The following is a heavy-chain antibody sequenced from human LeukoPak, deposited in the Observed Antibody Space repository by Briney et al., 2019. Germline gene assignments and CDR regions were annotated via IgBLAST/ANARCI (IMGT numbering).Heavy chain of an antibody. V-gene: IGHV3-23*01. D-gene: IGHD1-26*01. CDR3: AKDRVVGATAVDY. J-gene: IGHJ4*02. CDR2: ISGSGGTT. CDR1: GFTFSSYA. Sequence: LPGGSLRLSCAASGFTFSSYAMNWVRQAPGKGLQWVSAISGSGGTTYYADSVKGRFTISRDNSKNTLYLQMISLRAEDTAVYYCAKDRVVGATAVDYWGQGTLVTVSS.